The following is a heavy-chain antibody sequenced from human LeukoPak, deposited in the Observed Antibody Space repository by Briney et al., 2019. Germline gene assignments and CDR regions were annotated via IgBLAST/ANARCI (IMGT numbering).Heavy chain of an antibody. CDR3: ARGGRVGATFSSAKFYYYGMDV. D-gene: IGHD1-26*01. V-gene: IGHV3-9*01. J-gene: IGHJ6*02. CDR1: GFIFDDYA. CDR2: ISWQSGSI. Sequence: PGRSLRLSCAPFGFIFDDYAMHWVRQVPGKGLEWVSGISWQSGSIGYADFVKGRFTISRGNAKNSLYLQMNSLRAEDTAVYYCARGGRVGATFSSAKFYYYGMDVWGQGTTVTVSS.